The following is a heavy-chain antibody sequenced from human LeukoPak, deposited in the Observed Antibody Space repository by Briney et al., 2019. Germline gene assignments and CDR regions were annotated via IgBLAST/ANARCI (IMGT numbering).Heavy chain of an antibody. V-gene: IGHV4-39*01. J-gene: IGHJ4*02. Sequence: SETLSLTCTVSGYSISSSSAYWGWLRQPPGQGLEWIGSIYYSKNTYYNPSLKSRVTISADTSKNQFSLTLGSVSATDTAVYYCVSPRGFSYGYFDYWGQGTLVTVSS. CDR1: GYSISSSSAY. CDR3: VSPRGFSYGYFDY. D-gene: IGHD5-18*01. CDR2: IYYSKNT.